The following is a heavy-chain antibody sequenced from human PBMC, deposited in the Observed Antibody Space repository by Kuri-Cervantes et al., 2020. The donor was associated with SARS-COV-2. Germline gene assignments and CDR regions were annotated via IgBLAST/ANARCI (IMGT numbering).Heavy chain of an antibody. Sequence: ESLKISCTVSGGSLSSRSYYWGWIRQPPGKGLESIGNIYYSGSTYYNPSLKSRVTISVDTSKNQFSLKLSSVTAADTAVYYCARHFDCSGGSCYSPTHFDYWGQGTLVTVSS. V-gene: IGHV4-39*01. CDR3: ARHFDCSGGSCYSPTHFDY. CDR1: GGSLSSRSYY. J-gene: IGHJ4*02. D-gene: IGHD2-15*01. CDR2: IYYSGST.